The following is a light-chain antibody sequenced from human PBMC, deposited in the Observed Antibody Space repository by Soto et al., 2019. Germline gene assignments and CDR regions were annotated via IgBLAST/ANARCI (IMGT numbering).Light chain of an antibody. CDR3: QQYGSSGT. J-gene: IGKJ1*01. Sequence: EFVLTQSPGTLSLSPGERATLSCRASQTVTRNYLAWHQQKPGQTPRLLVYGASSRATGIPDRFSGSGSGTDFTLTISRLEPEDFAVYYCQQYGSSGTFGQGTKVDIK. CDR1: QTVTRNY. V-gene: IGKV3-20*01. CDR2: GAS.